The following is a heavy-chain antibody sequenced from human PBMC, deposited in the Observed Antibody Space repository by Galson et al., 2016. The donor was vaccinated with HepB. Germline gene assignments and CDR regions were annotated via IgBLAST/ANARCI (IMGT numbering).Heavy chain of an antibody. Sequence: SLRLSCAASGFTFSHHDMNWVRQAPGKGLEWVSNINYIGERTYYADSVKGRFTISRDNSKNTLHLQMDSLRVEYTAVYYCVKDPNWESGYCGQGTLVTVSS. V-gene: IGHV3-23*01. CDR2: INYIGERT. J-gene: IGHJ4*02. D-gene: IGHD1-26*01. CDR3: VKDPNWESGY. CDR1: GFTFSHHD.